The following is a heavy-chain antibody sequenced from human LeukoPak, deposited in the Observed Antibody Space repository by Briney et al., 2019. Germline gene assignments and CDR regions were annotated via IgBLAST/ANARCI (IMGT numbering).Heavy chain of an antibody. CDR3: TRVRITIFGVVIFSYYYYMDV. CDR2: IRSKAYGGTT. J-gene: IGHJ6*03. Sequence: GGSLRLSCTASGFTFGDYAMSWVRQAPGKGLEWVGFIRSKAYGGTTEYAASVKGRFTISRDDSKSIANLQMNSLKTEDTAVYYCTRVRITIFGVVIFSYYYYMDVWGKGTTVTVSS. D-gene: IGHD3-3*01. CDR1: GFTFGDYA. V-gene: IGHV3-49*04.